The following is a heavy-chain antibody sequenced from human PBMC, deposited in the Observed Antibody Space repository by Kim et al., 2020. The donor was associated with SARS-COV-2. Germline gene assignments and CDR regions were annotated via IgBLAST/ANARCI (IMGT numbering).Heavy chain of an antibody. CDR3: AKVLGEEDFDL. V-gene: IGHV3-30*18. D-gene: IGHD3-16*01. CDR2: ISYDGSNK. CDR1: GFTFSSYG. J-gene: IGHJ2*01. Sequence: GGSLRLSCAASGFTFSSYGMHWVRQAPGKGLEWVAVISYDGSNKYYADSVKGRFTISRDNSKNTLYLQMNSLRAEDTAVYYCAKVLGEEDFDLWGRGTLVTVSS.